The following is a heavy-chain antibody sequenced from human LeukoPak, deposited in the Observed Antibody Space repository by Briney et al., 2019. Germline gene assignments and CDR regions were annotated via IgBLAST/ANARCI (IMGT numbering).Heavy chain of an antibody. CDR2: IYNTGST. D-gene: IGHD3-16*01. V-gene: IGHV4-38-2*01. Sequence: SETLSLTCGVSGNSVSNTYCWGWIRQPPGKGLEWIGSIYNTGSTYYNPSLKSRVTISVDASKNQFSLKLSSVTAADTAVYYCARNASTGYFDYWGKGTLVTVSS. CDR1: GNSVSNTYC. J-gene: IGHJ4*02. CDR3: ARNASTGYFDY.